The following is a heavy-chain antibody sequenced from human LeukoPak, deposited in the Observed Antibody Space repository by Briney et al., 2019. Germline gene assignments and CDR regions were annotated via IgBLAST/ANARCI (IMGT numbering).Heavy chain of an antibody. CDR2: ISGSGGST. D-gene: IGHD3-9*01. CDR1: GFTFSSYA. CDR3: AKTSHLRYFDWQPYYFDY. V-gene: IGHV3-23*01. J-gene: IGHJ4*02. Sequence: GGSLRLSCAASGFTFSSYAMSWVRQAPGKGLEWVSAISGSGGSTYYADSVKGRFTISRDNSKNTLYLQMNSLGAEDTAVYYCAKTSHLRYFDWQPYYFDYWGQGTLVTVSS.